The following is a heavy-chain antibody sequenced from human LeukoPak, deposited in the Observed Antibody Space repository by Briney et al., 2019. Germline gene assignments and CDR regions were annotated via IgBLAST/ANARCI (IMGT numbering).Heavy chain of an antibody. D-gene: IGHD1-1*01. CDR3: ARDQWLEPPICPFNWYDP. V-gene: IGHV1-18*01. Sequence: GASVKVSCKASGYTFTSYGISWVRQAPGQGLEWMGWISGYNGNTNYAQKLQGRVTMNTEPSTSPDYMELRSLRSDDTAVYYSARDQWLEPPICPFNWYDPWGQGPLVTVSS. J-gene: IGHJ5*02. CDR1: GYTFTSYG. CDR2: ISGYNGNT.